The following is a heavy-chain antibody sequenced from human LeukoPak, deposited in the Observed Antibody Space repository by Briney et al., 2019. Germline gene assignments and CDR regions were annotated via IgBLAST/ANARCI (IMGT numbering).Heavy chain of an antibody. V-gene: IGHV3-30*03. CDR3: ARAPSVCSGGSCWLDY. CDR1: GFTFSSYG. Sequence: PGRSLRLSCAASGFTFSSYGMHWVRQAPGKGLEWVAVISYDGSNKYYADSVKGRFTISRDNSKNTLYLQMNSLRAEDTAVYYCARAPSVCSGGSCWLDYWGQGTLVTVSS. CDR2: ISYDGSNK. D-gene: IGHD2-15*01. J-gene: IGHJ4*02.